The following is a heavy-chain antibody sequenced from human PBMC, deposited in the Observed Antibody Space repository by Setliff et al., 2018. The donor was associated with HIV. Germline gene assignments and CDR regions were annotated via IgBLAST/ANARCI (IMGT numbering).Heavy chain of an antibody. CDR2: INHGGST. CDR3: ASDYSSRQDAFDP. V-gene: IGHV4-34*01. CDR1: GGSFSGYY. D-gene: IGHD6-13*01. Sequence: PSETLSLTCAVYGGSFSGYYWSWIRQPPGKGLEWIGKINHGGSTNYNPSLKSRVTISIDTSKNQFSLKLSSVTAADTAVYYCASDYSSRQDAFDPWGQGTVVTVSS. J-gene: IGHJ3*01.